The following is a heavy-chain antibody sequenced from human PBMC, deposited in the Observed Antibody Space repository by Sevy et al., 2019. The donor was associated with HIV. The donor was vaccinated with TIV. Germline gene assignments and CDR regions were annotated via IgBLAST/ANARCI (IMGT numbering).Heavy chain of an antibody. CDR3: ARDLYDSSGYYWGGDYYYYGMDV. Sequence: GGSLRLSCAASGFTFSSYAMHWVRQAPGKGLEWVAVISYDGSNKYYADSVKGGFTISRDNSKNTLYLQMNSLRAEDTAVYYCARDLYDSSGYYWGGDYYYYGMDVWGQGTTVTVSS. J-gene: IGHJ6*02. V-gene: IGHV3-30-3*01. CDR1: GFTFSSYA. D-gene: IGHD3-22*01. CDR2: ISYDGSNK.